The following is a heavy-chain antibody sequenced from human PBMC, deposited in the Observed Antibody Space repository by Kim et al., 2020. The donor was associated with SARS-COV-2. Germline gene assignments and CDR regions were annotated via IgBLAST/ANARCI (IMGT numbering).Heavy chain of an antibody. CDR2: ISGSGGST. J-gene: IGHJ3*02. CDR1: GFTFSSYA. CDR3: AKDRPDFFARITMVRGVENDAFDI. V-gene: IGHV3-23*01. Sequence: GGSLRLSCAASGFTFSSYAMSWVRQAPGKGLEWVSAISGSGGSTYYADSVKGRFTISRDNSKNTLYLQMNSLRAEDTAVYYCAKDRPDFFARITMVRGVENDAFDIWGQGTMVTVSS. D-gene: IGHD3-10*01.